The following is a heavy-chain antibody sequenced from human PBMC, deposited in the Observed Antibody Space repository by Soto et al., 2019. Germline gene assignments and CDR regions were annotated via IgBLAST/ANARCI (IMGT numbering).Heavy chain of an antibody. CDR1: GGTFSSYT. J-gene: IGHJ4*02. CDR3: ARLTPVAGFDY. D-gene: IGHD6-19*01. V-gene: IGHV1-69*02. Sequence: SVKVSCKASGGTFSSYTISWVRQAPGQGLEWMGRIIPILGIANYAQKFQGRVTITEDTSTDTAYMELSSLRSEDTAVYYCARLTPVAGFDYWGQGTLVTVSS. CDR2: IIPILGIA.